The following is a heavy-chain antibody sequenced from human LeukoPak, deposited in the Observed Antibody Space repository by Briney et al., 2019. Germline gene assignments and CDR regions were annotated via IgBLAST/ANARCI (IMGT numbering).Heavy chain of an antibody. CDR1: GGSFSGYY. D-gene: IGHD2-21*02. Sequence: SETLSLTSAVYGGSFSGYYWSWIRQPPGKGLEWIGEINHSGSTNYNPSLKSRVTISVDTSKNQFSLKLSSVTAADTAVYYCARGLIHIVVVTAAWYFDYWGQGTLVTVSS. J-gene: IGHJ4*02. V-gene: IGHV4-34*01. CDR2: INHSGST. CDR3: ARGLIHIVVVTAAWYFDY.